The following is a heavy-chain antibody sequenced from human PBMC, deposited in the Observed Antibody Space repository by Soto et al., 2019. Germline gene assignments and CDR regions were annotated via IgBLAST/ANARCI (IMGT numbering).Heavy chain of an antibody. CDR2: IYYSEST. Sequence: SETVSLTCTVSGGSISSSSYYWGLIRLPPGKGLEWIGIIYYSESTYYNPSLKSRVTISVDTSKNQFSLKLSSVTAADTAVFYCGSYCPGGSCGSFDLWGRGTLGTVSS. CDR1: GGSISSSSYY. V-gene: IGHV4-39*01. CDR3: GSYCPGGSCGSFDL. J-gene: IGHJ2*01. D-gene: IGHD2-15*01.